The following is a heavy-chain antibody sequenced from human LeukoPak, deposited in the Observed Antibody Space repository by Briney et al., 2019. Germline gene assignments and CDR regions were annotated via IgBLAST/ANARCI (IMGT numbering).Heavy chain of an antibody. J-gene: IGHJ6*04. D-gene: IGHD3-22*01. V-gene: IGHV3-30*02. CDR2: IRFNGNNK. CDR1: GFTFNRYG. Sequence: GGSLRLSCAASGFTFNRYGMHWVRQAPGKGLEWVAFIRFNGNNKDYGDSVKGRFTISRDNSKNTLYLEMNSLRAEDTAVYYCAKDGRRFHYDSSDYYESLPREYYYHYWMDVWGKGTTVTISS. CDR3: AKDGRRFHYDSSDYYESLPREYYYHYWMDV.